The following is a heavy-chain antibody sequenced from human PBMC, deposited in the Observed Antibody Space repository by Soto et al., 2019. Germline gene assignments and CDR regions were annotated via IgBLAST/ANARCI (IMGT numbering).Heavy chain of an antibody. CDR1: GYTFTNYG. Sequence: QVQLVQSGAEVKKPGASVKVSCKASGYTFTNYGISWVRQAPGQGLEWMGWISAYNGNTNYAQKFQGRVTMTTDTPTRTAYMERRSLRSDDTGVYYCAREGYCISTRCRHYDYYGMDVWGQGTTVTVSS. J-gene: IGHJ6*02. CDR2: ISAYNGNT. D-gene: IGHD2-2*01. CDR3: AREGYCISTRCRHYDYYGMDV. V-gene: IGHV1-18*01.